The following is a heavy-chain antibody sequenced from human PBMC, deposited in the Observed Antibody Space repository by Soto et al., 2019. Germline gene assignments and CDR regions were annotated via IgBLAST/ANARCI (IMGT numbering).Heavy chain of an antibody. D-gene: IGHD3-22*01. CDR1: GGTFSSCA. J-gene: IGHJ6*02. CDR3: ARHSSGSLYYYGLDV. Sequence: SVKVSWKASGGTFSSCAISWVRQAPGQGLEWVGGIIPIFGTANYAQKFQGRVTVTADESTSTAYMELSSLRSEATAVYYSARHSSGSLYYYGLDVWGQGTTVTVSS. CDR2: IIPIFGTA. V-gene: IGHV1-69*13.